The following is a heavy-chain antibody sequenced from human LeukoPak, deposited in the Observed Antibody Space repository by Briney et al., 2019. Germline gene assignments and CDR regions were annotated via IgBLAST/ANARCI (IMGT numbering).Heavy chain of an antibody. J-gene: IGHJ4*02. CDR2: ISASGGNS. Sequence: PGGSLRLSCAASGFTVSSNFMSWVRQASGRGLEWVPLISASGGNSYYADSVKGRFTVSRDSSKNTLHLQMNSLRAEDTAVYYCARDIELSCWGQGTLVTVSS. CDR3: ARDIELSC. D-gene: IGHD1-26*01. CDR1: GFTVSSNF. V-gene: IGHV3-23*01.